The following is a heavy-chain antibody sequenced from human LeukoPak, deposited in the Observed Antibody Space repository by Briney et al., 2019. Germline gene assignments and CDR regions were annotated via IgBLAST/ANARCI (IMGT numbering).Heavy chain of an antibody. J-gene: IGHJ4*02. CDR1: GYTLTELS. Sequence: ASVKVSCKVSGYTLTELSMHWVRQAPGKGLEWMGGFDPEDGETIYAQKFQGRVTMTEDTSTDTAYMELSSLRSEDTAVYYCATHGNRYYYGSGSPFDYWGQGTLVTVSS. D-gene: IGHD3-10*01. V-gene: IGHV1-24*01. CDR2: FDPEDGET. CDR3: ATHGNRYYYGSGSPFDY.